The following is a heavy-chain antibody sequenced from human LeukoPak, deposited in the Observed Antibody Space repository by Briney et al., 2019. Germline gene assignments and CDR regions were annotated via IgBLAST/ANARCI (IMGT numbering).Heavy chain of an antibody. V-gene: IGHV4-61*02. CDR2: IYSSGST. Sequence: PSQTLSLTRTVSGGSINSGNYYWSWIRQPAGKGLEWIGRIYSSGSTNYNPSLKSRVTISIDTSKNQFSLKLSSVTAADTAVYFCARQLYNNSPNWFDPWGQGTLVTVSS. D-gene: IGHD6-6*01. J-gene: IGHJ5*02. CDR1: GGSINSGNYY. CDR3: ARQLYNNSPNWFDP.